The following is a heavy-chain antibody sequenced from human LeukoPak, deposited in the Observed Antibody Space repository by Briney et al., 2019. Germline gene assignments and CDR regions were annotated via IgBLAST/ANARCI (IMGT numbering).Heavy chain of an antibody. D-gene: IGHD5-12*01. CDR1: GGSISSGDSY. CDR2: IYYSGNT. Sequence: SETLSLTCTVSGGSISSGDSYWNWIRQPPGKGLEWIGSIYYSGNTYYNPSLKSRVTIAVDTSKSQFSLLLNSVTAADTAVYYCARDFSGYGFNWFDPWGQGTLVTVSS. V-gene: IGHV4-30-4*01. CDR3: ARDFSGYGFNWFDP. J-gene: IGHJ5*02.